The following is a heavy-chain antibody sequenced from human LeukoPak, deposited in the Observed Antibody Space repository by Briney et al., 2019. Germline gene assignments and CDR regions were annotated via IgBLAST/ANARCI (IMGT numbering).Heavy chain of an antibody. D-gene: IGHD2-15*01. CDR1: GGSISSGDYY. CDR2: IYYSGST. V-gene: IGHV4-30-4*01. J-gene: IGHJ4*02. CDR3: VRQRVGVASFHY. Sequence: PSQTLSLTCTVSGGSISSGDYYWRWVRQPPGKGLEWIGYIYYSGSTYYNPSLKSRVTISVDTSKNQFSLKLSSVTAADTAVYYCVRQRVGVASFHYWGQGPLVPVSS.